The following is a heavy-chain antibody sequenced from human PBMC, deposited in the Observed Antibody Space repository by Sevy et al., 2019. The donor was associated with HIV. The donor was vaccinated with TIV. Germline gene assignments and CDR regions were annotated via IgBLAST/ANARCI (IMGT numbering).Heavy chain of an antibody. J-gene: IGHJ3*02. D-gene: IGHD2-21*02. CDR3: TTDFRYIVVVTVENAFDI. Sequence: GGSLRLSCAASGFTFSNAWMSWVRQAPGKGLEWVGRIKSKTDGGTTDYAAPVKGRFTISRDDSKNTLYLQMNSLKTEDTAVYYCTTDFRYIVVVTVENAFDIWGQGTMVTVSS. V-gene: IGHV3-15*01. CDR1: GFTFSNAW. CDR2: IKSKTDGGTT.